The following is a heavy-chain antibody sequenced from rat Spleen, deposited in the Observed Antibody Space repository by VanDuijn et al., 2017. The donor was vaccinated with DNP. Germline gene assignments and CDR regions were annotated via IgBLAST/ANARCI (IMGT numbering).Heavy chain of an antibody. J-gene: IGHJ2*01. CDR1: GFTFSDYA. V-gene: IGHV5-17*01. CDR3: ARLTTEGIPFDY. Sequence: EVQLVESGGGLVQPGRSLKLSCAASGFTFSDYAMAWVRQAPKKGLEWVATISYDGSRTYYRDSVKGRFTISRDNAKNTQYLQMDSLRSEDTATYYCARLTTEGIPFDYWGQGVMVTVSS. D-gene: IGHD1-11*01. CDR2: ISYDGSRT.